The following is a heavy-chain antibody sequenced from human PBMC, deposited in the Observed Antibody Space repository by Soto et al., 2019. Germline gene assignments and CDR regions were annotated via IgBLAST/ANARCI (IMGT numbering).Heavy chain of an antibody. Sequence: QITLNESGPTQVKPRQTLTLTCTFSGFSLTTSGVGVGWIRQSPGKAPEWLALIYWDDDKRYSPALKSRLTITKDTSNNQVVLTMADLDHADTATYYCAHRVLRTVFGLVTTTAIYFDFWGQGTPVAVSS. V-gene: IGHV2-5*02. CDR1: GFSLTTSGVG. CDR3: AHRVLRTVFGLVTTTAIYFDF. D-gene: IGHD3-3*01. J-gene: IGHJ4*02. CDR2: IYWDDDK.